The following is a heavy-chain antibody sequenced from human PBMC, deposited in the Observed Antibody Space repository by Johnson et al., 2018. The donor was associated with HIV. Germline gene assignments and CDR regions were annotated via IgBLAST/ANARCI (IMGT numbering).Heavy chain of an antibody. CDR1: GFTFSSYA. J-gene: IGHJ3*02. Sequence: QVQLVESGGGVVQPGRSMKLSCAASGFTFSSYAMHWVRQAPGKGLEWVALISFDGRNKFYADSVKGRFTISRDKSNKTLYLQMNSLRVDDTAVYYCAKVSQQQLGAFDIWGQGTMVTVSS. D-gene: IGHD6-6*01. V-gene: IGHV3-30*04. CDR2: ISFDGRNK. CDR3: AKVSQQQLGAFDI.